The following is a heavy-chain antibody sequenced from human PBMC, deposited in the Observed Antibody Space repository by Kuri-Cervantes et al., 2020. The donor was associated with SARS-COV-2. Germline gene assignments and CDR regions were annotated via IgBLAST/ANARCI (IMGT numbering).Heavy chain of an antibody. Sequence: ASVKVSCKVSGYTLTELSMHWVRQAPGQGLEWMGGLDTEDGETIYAQKFQGRVTMTEDTSTDTAYMELSSLRSEDTAVYYCATGGTYSGYEGGGMDVWGQGTTVTVSS. D-gene: IGHD5-12*01. CDR3: ATGGTYSGYEGGGMDV. CDR2: LDTEDGET. V-gene: IGHV1-24*01. CDR1: GYTLTELS. J-gene: IGHJ6*02.